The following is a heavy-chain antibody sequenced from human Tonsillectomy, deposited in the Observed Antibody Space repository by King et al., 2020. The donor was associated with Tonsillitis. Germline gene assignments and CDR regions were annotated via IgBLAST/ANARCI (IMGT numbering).Heavy chain of an antibody. Sequence: VQLQESGPGLVKPSETLSLTCTVSGGSISSYYWSWIRQPPGKGLEWIGYIYYIGSTNYNPSLKSRVTISVDTSKNQFSLKLSSVTAADTAVYYCARRLGYCSGGSCPHWYFDLWGRGTLVTVSS. D-gene: IGHD2-15*01. CDR3: ARRLGYCSGGSCPHWYFDL. CDR2: IYYIGST. V-gene: IGHV4-59*08. CDR1: GGSISSYY. J-gene: IGHJ2*01.